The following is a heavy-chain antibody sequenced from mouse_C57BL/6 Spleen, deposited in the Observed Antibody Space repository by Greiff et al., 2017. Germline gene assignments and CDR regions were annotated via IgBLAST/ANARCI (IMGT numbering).Heavy chain of an antibody. D-gene: IGHD1-1*01. Sequence: VQLQQSGAELVMPGASVKLSCKASGYTFTSYWMHWVKQRPGQGLEWIGEIDPSDSYTNYNQKFKGKSTLTVDKSSSTAYMQLSSLTSEDSAVYYCAKGGSSLMDYWGQGTSVTVSS. CDR2: IDPSDSYT. J-gene: IGHJ4*01. CDR3: AKGGSSLMDY. V-gene: IGHV1-69*01. CDR1: GYTFTSYW.